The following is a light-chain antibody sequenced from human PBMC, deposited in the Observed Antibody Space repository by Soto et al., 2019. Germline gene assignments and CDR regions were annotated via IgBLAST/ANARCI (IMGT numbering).Light chain of an antibody. CDR2: AIS. CDR3: QQSYSTPYT. J-gene: IGKJ2*01. Sequence: DIQMTQSQSSLSASVGERVTITCRASQSITNYLNWYQQKPGKAPKLLMYAISTLQSGVPSRFGGSGSGTEFTLTISSLQPDDFATYYCQQSYSTPYTFGQGTKVDIK. CDR1: QSITNY. V-gene: IGKV1-39*01.